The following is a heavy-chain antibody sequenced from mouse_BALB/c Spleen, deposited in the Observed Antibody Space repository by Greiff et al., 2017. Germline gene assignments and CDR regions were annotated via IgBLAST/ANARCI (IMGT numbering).Heavy chain of an antibody. D-gene: IGHD3-3*01. CDR1: GFTFSSFG. CDR3: ARSPGQYAIDY. Sequence: EVQLQQSGGGLVQPGGSRKLSCAASGFTFSSFGMHWVRQAPEKGLEWVAYISSGSSTIYYADTVKGRFTISRDNPKNTLFLQMTSLRSEDTAMYYCARSPGQYAIDYWGQGTSGTVSS. V-gene: IGHV5-17*02. CDR2: ISSGSSTI. J-gene: IGHJ4*01.